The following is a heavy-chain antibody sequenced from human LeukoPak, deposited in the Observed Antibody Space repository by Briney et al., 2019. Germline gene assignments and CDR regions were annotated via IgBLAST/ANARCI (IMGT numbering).Heavy chain of an antibody. Sequence: ASVKVSCKVSGYTLTELSMHWVRQAPGKGLEWMGGFDPEDGETIYAQKFQGRVTMTEDTSTDTAYMELSSLRSGDTAVYYCATPYYYVPWEAFDIWGQGTMVTVSS. CDR2: FDPEDGET. D-gene: IGHD3-10*02. J-gene: IGHJ3*02. CDR3: ATPYYYVPWEAFDI. CDR1: GYTLTELS. V-gene: IGHV1-24*01.